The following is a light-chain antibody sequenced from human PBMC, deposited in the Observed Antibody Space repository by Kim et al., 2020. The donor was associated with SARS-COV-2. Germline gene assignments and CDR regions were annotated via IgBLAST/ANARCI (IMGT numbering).Light chain of an antibody. J-gene: IGKJ4*01. Sequence: SASVGDRVTIACRASQSISNYLTWYQQKPGKAPKLLVYAASSLQSGVPSRFAGSGSGTDFTLTISSLQPEDFATYYCQQSYSSATFGGGTKVEIK. CDR3: QQSYSSAT. V-gene: IGKV1-39*01. CDR1: QSISNY. CDR2: AAS.